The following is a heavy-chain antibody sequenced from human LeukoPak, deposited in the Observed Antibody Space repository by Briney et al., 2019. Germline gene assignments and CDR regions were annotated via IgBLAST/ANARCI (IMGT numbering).Heavy chain of an antibody. Sequence: SETLSLTCTGTGASISSSESDWRWIRQPPGKGLEWIGSIYRRGSTSYNPSLKSRVTVSEDMSKNHFSLRLSSVTAADTAVYYCAKPVQDLGISGCGRETTVTVSS. CDR3: AKPVQDLGISG. J-gene: IGHJ6*02. D-gene: IGHD3-10*01. CDR2: IYRRGST. CDR1: GASISSSESD. V-gene: IGHV4-39*02.